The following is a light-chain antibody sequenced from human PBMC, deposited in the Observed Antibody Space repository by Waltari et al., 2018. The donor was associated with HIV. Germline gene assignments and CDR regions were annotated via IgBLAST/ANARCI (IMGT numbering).Light chain of an antibody. CDR2: ANN. J-gene: IGLJ1*01. CDR1: RGHIASSY. Sequence: NFILTQPHSVSESPGQPVTISCTRTRGHIASSYVLWYQPRPGSSPTAVFYANNQMPSGVPDRFSGSIDSPPNSASLTISGLRTEDEADYYCQSHDNKIFYDFGGGTYVTVL. V-gene: IGLV6-57*01. CDR3: QSHDNKIFYD.